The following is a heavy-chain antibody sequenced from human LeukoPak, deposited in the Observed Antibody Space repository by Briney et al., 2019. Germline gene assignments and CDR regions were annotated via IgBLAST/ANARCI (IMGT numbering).Heavy chain of an antibody. CDR2: IKQDGSEK. Sequence: PGGSLRLSCAASGFTFSSYWMSWVRQAPGQGLEWVANIKQDGSEKYYVDSVKGRFTISRDNAKNSLYLQMNSLRAEDTAIYYCARDNYYGSGIYGFESYWGQGTLVTVSS. CDR1: GFTFSSYW. J-gene: IGHJ4*02. V-gene: IGHV3-7*01. D-gene: IGHD3-10*01. CDR3: ARDNYYGSGIYGFESY.